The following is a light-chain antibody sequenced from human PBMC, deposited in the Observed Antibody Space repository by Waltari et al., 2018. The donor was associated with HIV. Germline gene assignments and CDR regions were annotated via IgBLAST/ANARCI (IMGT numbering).Light chain of an antibody. CDR3: QQSYSTPLT. CDR2: AAS. V-gene: IGKV1-39*01. J-gene: IGKJ4*01. CDR1: QSISSY. Sequence: DIQMTQSPSSLSASVGDRVTITCRASQSISSYLNWYQQKPGKAPKLLIYAASSLKSGVPSRFSGSGSGTDFTLTISSLQPEDFATYYCQQSYSTPLTFGGGTKVEIK.